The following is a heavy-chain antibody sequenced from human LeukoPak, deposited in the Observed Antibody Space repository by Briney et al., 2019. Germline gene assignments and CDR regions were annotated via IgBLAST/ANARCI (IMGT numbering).Heavy chain of an antibody. J-gene: IGHJ4*02. V-gene: IGHV3-66*01. Sequence: GGSLRLSCAASGFTVSSNYMSWVRQAPGKGLEWVSVIYSGGSTYYADSVKGRFTISGDNSKNTLYLQMNSLRAEDTAVYYCASGVVVPAAFDYWGQGTLVTVSS. D-gene: IGHD2-2*01. CDR3: ASGVVVPAAFDY. CDR2: IYSGGST. CDR1: GFTVSSNY.